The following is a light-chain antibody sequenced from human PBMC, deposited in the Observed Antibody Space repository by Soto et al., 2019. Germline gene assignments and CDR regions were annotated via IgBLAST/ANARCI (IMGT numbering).Light chain of an antibody. J-gene: IGKJ4*01. CDR1: QSVSSY. V-gene: IGKV3-11*01. CDR3: QQRSNLA. Sequence: EIVLTQSPATLSLSPGERATLSCRASQSVSSYLDWYQQKPGQSPRLLIYDASNRATGIPARFSGSGSGTDFTLTISSLEPEDSAVYYCQQRSNLAFGGGTKVEIK. CDR2: DAS.